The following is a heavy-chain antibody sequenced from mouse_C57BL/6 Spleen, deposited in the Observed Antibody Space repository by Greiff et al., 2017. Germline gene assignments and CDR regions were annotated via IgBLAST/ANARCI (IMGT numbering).Heavy chain of an antibody. Sequence: VQLQQSGPVLVKPGASVKMSCKASGYTFTDYYMNWVKQSHGKSLEWIGVINPYNGGTSYNQKFKGKATLTVDKSSSTAYMELNSLTSEDSAVXYFASSYYYGSISWFAYWGQGTLVTVSA. CDR2: INPYNGGT. CDR1: GYTFTDYY. J-gene: IGHJ3*01. CDR3: ASSYYYGSISWFAY. D-gene: IGHD1-1*01. V-gene: IGHV1-19*01.